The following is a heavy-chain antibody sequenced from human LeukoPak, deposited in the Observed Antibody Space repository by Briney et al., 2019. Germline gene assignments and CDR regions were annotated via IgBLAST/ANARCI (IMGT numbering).Heavy chain of an antibody. V-gene: IGHV5-51*01. Sequence: GESLKISCKGSGYSFTSYWIGWVRQMPGKGLEWMGIIYPGDSDTRYSPSFQGQVTTSADKSISTAYLQWSSLKASDTAMYYCARHSDYYDSSGYYSDYWGQGTLVTVSS. J-gene: IGHJ4*02. D-gene: IGHD3-22*01. CDR3: ARHSDYYDSSGYYSDY. CDR1: GYSFTSYW. CDR2: IYPGDSDT.